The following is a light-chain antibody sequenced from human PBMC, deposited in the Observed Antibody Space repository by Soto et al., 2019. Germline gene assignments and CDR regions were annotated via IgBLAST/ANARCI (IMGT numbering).Light chain of an antibody. CDR3: SSYTSSSHYV. Sequence: SALTQPASVSGSPGQSITISCTGTSSDVGSYNLVSWYQQHPGKAPKLMIYEVSNRPSGVSNRFSGSKSGNTASLTISGLQAEDEADYYCSSYTSSSHYVFGTGTKVTVL. CDR2: EVS. CDR1: SSDVGSYNL. J-gene: IGLJ1*01. V-gene: IGLV2-14*02.